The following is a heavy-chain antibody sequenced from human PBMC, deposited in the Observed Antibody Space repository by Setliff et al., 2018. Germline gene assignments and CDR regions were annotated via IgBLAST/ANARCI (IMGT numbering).Heavy chain of an antibody. CDR2: ISGSAQTT. CDR3: AKRGPYCSGGTCHYYFDY. J-gene: IGHJ4*02. V-gene: IGHV3-23*01. CDR1: GYTSSSYA. Sequence: GGSLRLSCAASGYTSSSYAMTWVRQAPGKGLEWVSMISGSAQTTYYADSVKGRFTISGDNSKNTVYLEMNSLRAEDTAVYYCAKRGPYCSGGTCHYYFDYWGQGTLVTVSS. D-gene: IGHD2-15*01.